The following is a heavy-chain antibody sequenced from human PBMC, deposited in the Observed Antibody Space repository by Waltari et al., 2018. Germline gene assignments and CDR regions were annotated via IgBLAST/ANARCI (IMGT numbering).Heavy chain of an antibody. Sequence: EVQLVESGGGLVQPGGSLRLSCAASGFSFSSSWMHWVRQAPGKGLMWVSRISSDGSATIYADSVKGRFTISRDNAKNTLYLQMNSLRSEDTATYYCAQLEANWGYFDFWGQGTLVTVSS. CDR2: ISSDGSAT. CDR3: AQLEANWGYFDF. D-gene: IGHD7-27*01. J-gene: IGHJ5*01. V-gene: IGHV3-74*01. CDR1: GFSFSSSW.